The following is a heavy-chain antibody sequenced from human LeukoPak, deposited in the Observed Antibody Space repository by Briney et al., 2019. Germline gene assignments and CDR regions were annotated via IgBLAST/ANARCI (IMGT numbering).Heavy chain of an antibody. J-gene: IGHJ6*03. D-gene: IGHD3-22*01. V-gene: IGHV4-34*01. CDR1: GVSISSYY. Sequence: SETLSLTCTVSGVSISSYYWSWIRQPPGKGLEWIGEINHSGSTNYNPSLKSRVATSVDTSKNQFSLKLSSVTAADTAVYYCARDSPTREYYDSSGYYLWGMRPNYYYYMDVWGKGTTVTVSS. CDR3: ARDSPTREYYDSSGYYLWGMRPNYYYYMDV. CDR2: INHSGST.